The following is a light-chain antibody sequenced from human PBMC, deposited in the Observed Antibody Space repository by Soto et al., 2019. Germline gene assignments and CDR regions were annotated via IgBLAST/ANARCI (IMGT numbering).Light chain of an antibody. J-gene: IGKJ1*01. CDR2: AAT. V-gene: IGKV3-11*01. Sequence: EIVLPQSPATLSLSPGERASLCCRASQSVSSSLAWYQQKPGQAHRLLIYAATDRATGIPGRFSGSGSGTDFTLIIRSLEPEDFAFYYCKQGNTWPWTFGQGTKG. CDR1: QSVSSS. CDR3: KQGNTWPWT.